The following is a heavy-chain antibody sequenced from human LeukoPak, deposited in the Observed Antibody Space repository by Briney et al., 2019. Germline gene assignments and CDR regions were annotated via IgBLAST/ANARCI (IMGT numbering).Heavy chain of an antibody. V-gene: IGHV3-21*01. CDR1: GFTFSNAW. Sequence: KPGGSLRLSCAASGFTFSNAWMNWVRQAPGKGLEWVSSISSSNTYIYYADSVKGRFTISRENAKNSLYLQMNSLRAEDTAVYYCARGQPISMLTGPYFDYWGQGTLVTFSS. CDR3: ARGQPISMLTGPYFDY. D-gene: IGHD3-10*02. J-gene: IGHJ4*02. CDR2: ISSSNTYI.